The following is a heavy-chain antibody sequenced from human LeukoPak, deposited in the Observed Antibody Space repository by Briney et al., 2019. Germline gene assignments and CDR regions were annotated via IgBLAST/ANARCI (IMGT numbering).Heavy chain of an antibody. CDR1: GGSISSGSYY. CDR3: ARVPIMGSSPYYYYYMDV. J-gene: IGHJ6*03. D-gene: IGHD6-6*01. CDR2: IYTSGST. V-gene: IGHV4-61*02. Sequence: SETLSLTCTVSGGSISSGSYYWSWIRQPAGKGLEWIGRIYTSGSTNYNPSLKSRVTISVDTSKNQFSLKLSSVTAADTAVYYCARVPIMGSSPYYYYYMDVWGKGTTVTVSS.